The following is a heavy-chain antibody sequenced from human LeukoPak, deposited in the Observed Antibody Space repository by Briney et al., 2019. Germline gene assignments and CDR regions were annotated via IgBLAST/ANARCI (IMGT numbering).Heavy chain of an antibody. Sequence: GGSLRLSCTASGFTFNTYAMHWVRQAPGKGLEWVALISYDGSTQYYADSVKGRFTISRDNSKNTLYLQVNSLRPEDTAVYYCARETTDWYFDLWGRGTLVTVSS. CDR2: ISYDGSTQ. CDR3: ARETTDWYFDL. V-gene: IGHV3-30*04. CDR1: GFTFNTYA. J-gene: IGHJ2*01. D-gene: IGHD1-7*01.